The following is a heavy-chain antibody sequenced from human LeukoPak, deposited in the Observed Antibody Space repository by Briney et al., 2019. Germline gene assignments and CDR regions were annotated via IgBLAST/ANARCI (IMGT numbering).Heavy chain of an antibody. CDR3: ARARRIVVVPAASRDNYYYYMDV. J-gene: IGHJ6*03. V-gene: IGHV1-8*03. D-gene: IGHD2-2*01. CDR1: GYTFTSYD. CDR2: MNPNSGNT. Sequence: ASVKVSCKASGYTFTSYDINWVRQATGQGLEWMGWMNPNSGNTGYAQKFHGRVTITRNTSISTAYMVLSSVRSEDTAVYYCARARRIVVVPAASRDNYYYYMDVWGKGTTVTVSS.